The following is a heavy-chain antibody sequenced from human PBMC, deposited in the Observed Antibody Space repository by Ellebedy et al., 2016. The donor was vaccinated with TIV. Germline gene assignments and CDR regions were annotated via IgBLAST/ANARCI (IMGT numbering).Heavy chain of an antibody. J-gene: IGHJ6*02. CDR3: AREEMYFYDSAGYYYGSHGMDV. CDR1: GYTFTSYG. V-gene: IGHV1-18*01. CDR2: ISAHGGIT. D-gene: IGHD3-22*01. Sequence: ASVKVSCKASGYTFTSYGISWVRQAPGQGPEWMGWISAHGGITHYAQKFQDRVTMTTDTSTNTAYLELRSLRSGDTAVYYCAREEMYFYDSAGYYYGSHGMDVWGQGTTVTVSS.